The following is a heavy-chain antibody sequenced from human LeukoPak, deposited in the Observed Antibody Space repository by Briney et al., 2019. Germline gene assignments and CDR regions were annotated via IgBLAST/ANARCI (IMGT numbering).Heavy chain of an antibody. V-gene: IGHV3-23*01. CDR3: ARVGGFYDILTGHFDY. J-gene: IGHJ4*02. Sequence: AGGSLRLSCAASGFTFGSYAMGWVRQAPGKGLEWVSAISSSGASKYYADSVKGRFTISRDNSKNTLYLQMNSLRAEDTAVYYCARVGGFYDILTGHFDYWGQGTLVTVSS. D-gene: IGHD3-9*01. CDR1: GFTFGSYA. CDR2: ISSSGASK.